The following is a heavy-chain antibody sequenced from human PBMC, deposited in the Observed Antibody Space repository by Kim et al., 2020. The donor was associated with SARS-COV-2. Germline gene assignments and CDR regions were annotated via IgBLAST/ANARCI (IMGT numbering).Heavy chain of an antibody. D-gene: IGHD6-13*01. CDR3: AKVQYSSSWGGEGYFHH. V-gene: IGHV3-9*01. CDR1: GFTFDDYA. J-gene: IGHJ1*01. CDR2: ISWNSGSI. Sequence: GGSLRLSCAASGFTFDDYAMHWVRQAPGKGLEWVSGISWNSGSIGYADSVKGRFTISRDNAKNSLYLQMNSLRAEDTALYFCAKVQYSSSWGGEGYFHHWGQGTLVTVSS.